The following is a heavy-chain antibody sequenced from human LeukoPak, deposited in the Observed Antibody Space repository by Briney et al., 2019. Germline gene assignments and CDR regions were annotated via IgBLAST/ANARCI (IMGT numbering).Heavy chain of an antibody. J-gene: IGHJ4*02. CDR2: IYSSVT. CDR1: GFTVSSNS. D-gene: IGHD4/OR15-4a*01. V-gene: IGHV3-53*01. CDR3: ARRAGAYSHPYDY. Sequence: GGSLRLSSTVSGFTVSSNSMSWVRQAPGKGLGWVSFIYSSVTHYSDSVKGRFTISRDNSKNTLYLQMNSLRAEDTAAYYCARRAGAYSHPYDYWGQGTLVTVSS.